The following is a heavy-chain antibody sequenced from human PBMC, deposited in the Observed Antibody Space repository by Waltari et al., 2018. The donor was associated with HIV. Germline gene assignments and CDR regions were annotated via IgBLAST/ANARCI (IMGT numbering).Heavy chain of an antibody. D-gene: IGHD1-1*01. CDR2: IKGDGSEK. CDR1: GFSFNTYW. CDR3: ARLFLGRPELYFDY. Sequence: EVQLVQSGGGLVQPGGSLTVACAASGFSFNTYWMSWIRQAPGKGCEWVGNIKGDGSEKYYVESLEGRFTISRDNAENSVYLQMNSLGAEDTAVYYCARLFLGRPELYFDYWGQGTLVTVSS. V-gene: IGHV3-7*01. J-gene: IGHJ4*02.